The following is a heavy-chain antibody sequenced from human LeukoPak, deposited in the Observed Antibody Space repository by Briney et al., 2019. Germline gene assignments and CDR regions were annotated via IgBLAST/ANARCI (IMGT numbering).Heavy chain of an antibody. V-gene: IGHV4-59*08. CDR1: GGSISSYY. D-gene: IGHD3-9*01. CDR2: IYYSGST. J-gene: IGHJ4*02. Sequence: NPSETLSLTCTVSGGSISSYYWSWIRQPPGKGLEWIGYIYYSGSTNYNPSLKSRVTISVDTSKNQFSLKLSSVTAADTAVYYCARHVYFDWLYDYWGQGTLVTVSS. CDR3: ARHVYFDWLYDY.